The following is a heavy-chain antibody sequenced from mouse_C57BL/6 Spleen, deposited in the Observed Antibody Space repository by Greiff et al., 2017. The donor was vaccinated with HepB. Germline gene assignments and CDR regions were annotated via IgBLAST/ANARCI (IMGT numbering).Heavy chain of an antibody. CDR2: IHPNSGST. CDR1: GYTFTSYW. CDR3: ARRGLRQGYYYAMDY. Sequence: VQLQQPGAELVKPGASVKLSCKASGYTFTSYWMHWVKQRPGQGLEWIGMIHPNSGSTNYNEKFKSKATLTVDKSSSTAYMQLSSLTSEDSAVYYCARRGLRQGYYYAMDYWGQGTSVTVSS. J-gene: IGHJ4*01. D-gene: IGHD2-4*01. V-gene: IGHV1-64*01.